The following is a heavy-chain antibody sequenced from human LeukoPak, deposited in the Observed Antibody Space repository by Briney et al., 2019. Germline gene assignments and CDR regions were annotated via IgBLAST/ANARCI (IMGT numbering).Heavy chain of an antibody. J-gene: IGHJ4*02. D-gene: IGHD6-13*01. CDR3: ARDMIVAAAGNFDC. CDR2: ISSSGSTI. Sequence: GGSLRLSCAASGFTFSSYEMNWVRQAPGKGLEWVSYISSSGSTIYYADSVKGRFTISRDNAKNSLYLQMNSLRAEDTALYYCARDMIVAAAGNFDCWGQGTLVTVSS. CDR1: GFTFSSYE. V-gene: IGHV3-48*03.